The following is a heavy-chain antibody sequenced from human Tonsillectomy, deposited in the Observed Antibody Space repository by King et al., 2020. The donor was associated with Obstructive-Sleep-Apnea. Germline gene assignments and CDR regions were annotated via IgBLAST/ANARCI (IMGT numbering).Heavy chain of an antibody. J-gene: IGHJ4*02. CDR1: GGSISSYH. D-gene: IGHD5-12*01. CDR3: ARHPRHSGYDLDYFDF. Sequence: VQLQESGPGLVKPSETLSLTCTVSGGSISSYHWSWIRQPPGKGLEWIGYISYTGCTNYNPSLKSRVTISVDTSKNQFSLRLSSVTAADTALYYCARHPRHSGYDLDYFDFWGQGTLVTVSS. CDR2: ISYTGCT. V-gene: IGHV4-59*08.